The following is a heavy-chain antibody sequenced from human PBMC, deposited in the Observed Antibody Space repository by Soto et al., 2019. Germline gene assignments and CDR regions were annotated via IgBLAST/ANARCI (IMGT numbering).Heavy chain of an antibody. Sequence: SETLSLTCTVSGGSISSSSYYWGWIRQPPGKGLEWIGSIYYSGSTYYNPSLKSRVTISVDTSKNQFSLKLSSVTAADTAVYYCARRGTNYDILTGYYYYYYYMDVWGKGTTVT. J-gene: IGHJ6*03. V-gene: IGHV4-39*01. D-gene: IGHD3-9*01. CDR3: ARRGTNYDILTGYYYYYYYMDV. CDR2: IYYSGST. CDR1: GGSISSSSYY.